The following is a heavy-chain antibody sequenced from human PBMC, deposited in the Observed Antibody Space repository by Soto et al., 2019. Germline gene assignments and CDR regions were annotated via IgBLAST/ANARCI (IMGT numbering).Heavy chain of an antibody. J-gene: IGHJ5*02. CDR2: IYYSGGT. Sequence: QVQLQESGPGLVKPSETLSLTCTVSGGSISSYYWSWIRQPPGKGLEWIGYIYYSGGTNYNPSLKSRVTISVDTSKNQFALKLSSVTAADTAVYYCARSRGYYDSSGYYSSWGQGTLVTVSS. D-gene: IGHD3-22*01. CDR1: GGSISSYY. CDR3: ARSRGYYDSSGYYSS. V-gene: IGHV4-59*01.